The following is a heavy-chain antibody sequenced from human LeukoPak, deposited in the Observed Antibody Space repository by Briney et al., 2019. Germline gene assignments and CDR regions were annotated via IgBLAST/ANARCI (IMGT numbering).Heavy chain of an antibody. CDR2: ISGSGGSA. D-gene: IGHD5-18*01. J-gene: IGHJ6*02. CDR3: AKHTGAMVIFGYYYGMGV. Sequence: GGSLRLSCAASGFTFSSYAMSWVRQAPGKGLEWVSAISGSGGSAYYADSVKGRFTISRDNSKNTLYLQMNSLRAEDTAVYYCAKHTGAMVIFGYYYGMGVWGQGTTVTVSS. V-gene: IGHV3-23*01. CDR1: GFTFSSYA.